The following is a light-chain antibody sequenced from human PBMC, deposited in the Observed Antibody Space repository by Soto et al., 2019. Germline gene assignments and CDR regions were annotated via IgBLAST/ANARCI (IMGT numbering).Light chain of an antibody. CDR1: SSNVDDYNY. Sequence: QSVLTQPRSVSGSPGQSVTISCTGTSSNVDDYNYVSWYQQYPGEVPKLIIYDVIKRPSGVPDRFSGFKSGNTASLTISGLQAGDEADYYCCSYASSTTLVFSGGTKLTVL. V-gene: IGLV2-11*01. J-gene: IGLJ2*01. CDR2: DVI. CDR3: CSYASSTTLV.